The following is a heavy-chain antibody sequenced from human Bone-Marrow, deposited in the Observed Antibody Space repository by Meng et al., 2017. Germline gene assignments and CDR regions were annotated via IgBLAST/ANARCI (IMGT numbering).Heavy chain of an antibody. CDR1: GFTFSSYA. CDR3: ASESSGSYFDY. J-gene: IGHJ4*02. Sequence: GGSLRLSCAASGFTFSSYAMHWVRQAPGKGLEWVAVISYDGSNKYYADSVKGRFTISRDNSKNTLYLQMNSLRAEDTAVYYCASESSGSYFDYWGQGTLVTVSS. CDR2: ISYDGSNK. V-gene: IGHV3-30*04. D-gene: IGHD3-10*01.